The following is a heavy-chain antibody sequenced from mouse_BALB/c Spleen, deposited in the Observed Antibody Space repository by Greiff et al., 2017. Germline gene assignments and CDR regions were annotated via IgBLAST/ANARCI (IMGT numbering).Heavy chain of an antibody. Sequence: QVQLKESGAELAKPGASVKMSCKASGYTFTSYWMHWVKQRPGQGLEWIGYINPSTGYTEYNQKFKDKATLTADKSSSTAYMQLSSLTSEDSAVYYCASGELGNWGQGTLVTVSA. J-gene: IGHJ3*01. V-gene: IGHV1-7*01. D-gene: IGHD2-14*01. CDR3: ASGELGN. CDR2: INPSTGYT. CDR1: GYTFTSYW.